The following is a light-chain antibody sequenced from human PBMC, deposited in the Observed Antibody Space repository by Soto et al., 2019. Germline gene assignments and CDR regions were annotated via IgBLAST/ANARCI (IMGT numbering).Light chain of an antibody. J-gene: IGKJ4*01. V-gene: IGKV1D-12*01. CDR1: QDINNW. CDR3: QQANSYPLT. CDR2: TTS. Sequence: DIQVTQSPSSVSASVGDRVTITCRASQDINNWLAWYQQKPGKAPKLLIYTTSNLQSGVPSRFSGSGSGTEFTLTISSLQPEDFATYYCQQANSYPLTFSGGTKVEIK.